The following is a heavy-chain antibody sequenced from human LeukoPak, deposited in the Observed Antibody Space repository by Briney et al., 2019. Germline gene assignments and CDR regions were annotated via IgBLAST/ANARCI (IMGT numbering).Heavy chain of an antibody. CDR3: ARDAYDSSGYSAFDL. D-gene: IGHD3-22*01. V-gene: IGHV3-21*01. J-gene: IGHJ3*01. CDR2: ISSSSSYI. Sequence: PGGSLRLSCAASGFTFSSYSMNWVRQAPGKGLEWVSSISSSSSYIYYADSVKGRFTISRDNAKNSLYLQMNSLRAEDTAVYYCARDAYDSSGYSAFDLWGQGTMVTVSS. CDR1: GFTFSSYS.